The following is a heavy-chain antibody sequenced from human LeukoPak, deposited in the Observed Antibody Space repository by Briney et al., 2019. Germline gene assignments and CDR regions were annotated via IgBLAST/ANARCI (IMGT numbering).Heavy chain of an antibody. Sequence: GGSLRLSCAASGFTFSNYAMSWVRQAPGKGLEWVSGISGGGGTTYYADPVKGRFTISRDNSKNTLYLQMHSLRAEDTAVYYCAKDRVYYFDSSGYSCDYWGQGSLVTVSS. D-gene: IGHD3-22*01. CDR3: AKDRVYYFDSSGYSCDY. V-gene: IGHV3-23*01. J-gene: IGHJ4*02. CDR2: ISGGGGTT. CDR1: GFTFSNYA.